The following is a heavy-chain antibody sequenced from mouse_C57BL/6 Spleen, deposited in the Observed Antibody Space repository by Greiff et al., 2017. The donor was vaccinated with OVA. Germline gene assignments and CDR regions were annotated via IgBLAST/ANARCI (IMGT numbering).Heavy chain of an antibody. J-gene: IGHJ4*01. V-gene: IGHV1-55*01. CDR2: IYPGSGST. CDR1: GYTFTSYW. CDR3: AKDSSGYVGAMDY. Sequence: QVQLQQPGAELVKPGASVKMSCKASGYTFTSYWITWVKQRPGQGLEWIGDIYPGSGSTNYNEKSKSKATLTVDTSSSTAYMQLSSLTSEDSAVYYCAKDSSGYVGAMDYWGQGTSVTVSS. D-gene: IGHD3-2*02.